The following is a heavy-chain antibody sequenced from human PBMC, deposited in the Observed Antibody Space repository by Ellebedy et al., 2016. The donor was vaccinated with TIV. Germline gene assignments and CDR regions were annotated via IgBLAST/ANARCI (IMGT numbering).Heavy chain of an antibody. CDR1: GYTLTELS. D-gene: IGHD2-2*01. Sequence: AASVKVSCKVSGYTLTELSMHWVRQAPGKGLEWMGGFDPDDGETIYAQKFQGRVTMTEDTSTDTAYMELSSLRSEDTAVYYCATGTDIVVVPAAMRRAGYYYYGMDVWGQGTTVTVSS. V-gene: IGHV1-24*01. CDR2: FDPDDGET. CDR3: ATGTDIVVVPAAMRRAGYYYYGMDV. J-gene: IGHJ6*02.